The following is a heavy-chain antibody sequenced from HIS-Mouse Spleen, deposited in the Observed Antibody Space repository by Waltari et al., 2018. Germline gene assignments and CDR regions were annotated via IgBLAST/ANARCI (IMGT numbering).Heavy chain of an antibody. V-gene: IGHV4-39*07. D-gene: IGHD6-13*01. CDR3: ARDRGYSSSWYYFDY. CDR2: IYYRGSN. CDR1: GGSISSSSYY. J-gene: IGHJ4*02. Sequence: QLQLQESGPGLVKPSETLSLTCTVSGGSISSSSYYWGWIRQPPGKGLEWIGSIYYRGSNYDNPAHKSRVTISGDTTENQCSLKLSSVTAADTAVYYCARDRGYSSSWYYFDYWGQGTLVTVSS.